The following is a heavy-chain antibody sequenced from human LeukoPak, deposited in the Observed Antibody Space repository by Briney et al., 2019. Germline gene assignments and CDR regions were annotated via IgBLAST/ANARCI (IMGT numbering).Heavy chain of an antibody. J-gene: IGHJ4*02. CDR2: IKSKANGGTT. CDR3: TTVYSYGALGY. D-gene: IGHD5-18*01. Sequence: GGSLRLSXAASGFTFSNAWMTWVRQAPGKGLEWVGLIKSKANGGTTDYAAPVKGRFTISRDDSKNTQSLQMNSLKTEDTGVYYCTTVYSYGALGYWGQGTLVTVSS. CDR1: GFTFSNAW. V-gene: IGHV3-15*01.